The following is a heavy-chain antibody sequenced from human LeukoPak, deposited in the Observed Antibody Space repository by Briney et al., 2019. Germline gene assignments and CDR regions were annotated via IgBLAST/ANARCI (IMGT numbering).Heavy chain of an antibody. D-gene: IGHD4-11*01. CDR2: IKQDGSEK. CDR1: GFTFSSYW. CDR3: AKGLHFFDY. J-gene: IGHJ4*02. V-gene: IGHV3-7*03. Sequence: PGGSLRLSCAASGFTFSSYWMSWVRQAPGKGLEWVANIKQDGSEKYYVDSVKGRFTISRDNSRNTLYLQMNSLRAEDTAVYYCAKGLHFFDYWGQGTLVTVSS.